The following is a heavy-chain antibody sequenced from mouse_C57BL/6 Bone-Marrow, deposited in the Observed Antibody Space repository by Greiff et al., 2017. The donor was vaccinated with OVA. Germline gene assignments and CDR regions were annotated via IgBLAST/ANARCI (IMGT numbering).Heavy chain of an antibody. Sequence: EVKLKQYGPELVKPGASVKISCKASGYTFTDYYMNWVKQSHGKSLEWIGDINPNNGGTSYNQKFKGKATLTVDKSSSTAYMELRSLTSEDSAVYYCARFRSSPFAYWGQGTLVTVSA. CDR3: ARFRSSPFAY. CDR2: INPNNGGT. J-gene: IGHJ3*01. D-gene: IGHD1-1*01. V-gene: IGHV1-26*01. CDR1: GYTFTDYY.